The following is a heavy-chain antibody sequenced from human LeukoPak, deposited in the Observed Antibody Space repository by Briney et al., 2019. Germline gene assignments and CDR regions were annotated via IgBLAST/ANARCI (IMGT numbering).Heavy chain of an antibody. D-gene: IGHD3-22*01. Sequence: PGESLRLSCSGSGFTFSDTWMSWVRQAPGKGLEWVCRITRRVDGETTDYAASVRGRISISRDDSEGRLYLEMNSLKTEDTAVYYCTADTFDSNGYSRDFWSQGTLVTVSS. CDR3: TADTFDSNGYSRDF. CDR2: ITRRVDGETT. J-gene: IGHJ4*02. V-gene: IGHV3-15*01. CDR1: GFTFSDTW.